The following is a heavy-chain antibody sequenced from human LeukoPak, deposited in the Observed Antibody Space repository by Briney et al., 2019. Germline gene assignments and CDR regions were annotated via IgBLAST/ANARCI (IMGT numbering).Heavy chain of an antibody. Sequence: TVKVSCKASGGTFSSYAISWVRQAPGQGLEWMGGIIPIFGTANYAQKFQGRVTITADESTSTAYMELSSLRSEDTAVYYCARDRFEDTAMVTRAFDIWGQGTMVTVSS. J-gene: IGHJ3*02. D-gene: IGHD5-18*01. CDR1: GGTFSSYA. CDR2: IIPIFGTA. CDR3: ARDRFEDTAMVTRAFDI. V-gene: IGHV1-69*13.